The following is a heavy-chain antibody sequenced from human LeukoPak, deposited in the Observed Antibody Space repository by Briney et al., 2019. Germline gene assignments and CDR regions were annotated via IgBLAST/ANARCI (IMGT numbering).Heavy chain of an antibody. J-gene: IGHJ4*02. Sequence: GASVTVSCKPSGYTFTTYGVSWVRQAPGQGLEWMGWISGYSVNTVYAQKFQGRVTMTTDTSTNTAYMELKNLRSDDTVVYYCARAISMIGYSYYFAYWGQGTLVTVSS. V-gene: IGHV1-18*01. CDR1: GYTFTTYG. CDR3: ARAISMIGYSYYFAY. D-gene: IGHD3-9*01. CDR2: ISGYSVNT.